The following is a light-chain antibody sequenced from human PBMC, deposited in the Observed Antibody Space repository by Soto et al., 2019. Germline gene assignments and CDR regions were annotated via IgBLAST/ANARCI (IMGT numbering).Light chain of an antibody. CDR2: GAS. CDR1: QSVRSN. V-gene: IGKV3-15*01. Sequence: EIVMTQSPATLSVSPGARATLSCGARQSVRSNLAWYQQQPGQSPRLLIYGASTRATGIPARFSGSGSGTQFTLTISSLQSEDFAVYYCQQYNNWPPAWTFGQGTKVDI. J-gene: IGKJ1*01. CDR3: QQYNNWPPAWT.